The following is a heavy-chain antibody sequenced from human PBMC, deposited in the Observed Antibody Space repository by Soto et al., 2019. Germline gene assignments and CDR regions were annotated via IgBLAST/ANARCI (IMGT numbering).Heavy chain of an antibody. J-gene: IGHJ5*02. D-gene: IGHD3-10*01. V-gene: IGHV1-69*01. Sequence: QVQLVQSGAEVKKPGSSVKVSCKASGGTFSSYAISWVRQAPGQGLEWMGGIIPIFGTANYAQKFQVRVTITADESTSTAYMELSSLRSEDTAVYYCARASSLWFGELSTWFDPWGQGTLVTVSS. CDR1: GGTFSSYA. CDR3: ARASSLWFGELSTWFDP. CDR2: IIPIFGTA.